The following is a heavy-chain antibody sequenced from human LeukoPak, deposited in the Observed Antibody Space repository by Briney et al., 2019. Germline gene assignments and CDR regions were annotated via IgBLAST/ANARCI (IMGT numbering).Heavy chain of an antibody. CDR1: GGSISSGSYY. Sequence: SQTLSLTCTVSGGSISSGSYYWSWIRQPAGKGLEWIGRIHTSGSTNYNPSLKSRVTISVDTSKNQFSLKLSSVTAADTAVYYCARGYDNSGYYFDYWGQGTLVTVSS. V-gene: IGHV4-61*02. J-gene: IGHJ4*02. CDR2: IHTSGST. D-gene: IGHD3-22*01. CDR3: ARGYDNSGYYFDY.